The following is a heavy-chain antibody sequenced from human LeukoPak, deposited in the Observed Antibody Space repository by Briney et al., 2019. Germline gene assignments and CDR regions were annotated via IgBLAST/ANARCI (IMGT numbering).Heavy chain of an antibody. J-gene: IGHJ4*02. CDR3: ARRLDGGFDY. Sequence: SETLSLTSTVSGGSISSASSYWGWIRQPPGKGLEWIGNIYYSGSAYYNPSLKSRVTISVDTSKNQFSLKLSSVTAADTAVYYCARRLDGGFDYWGQGTLVTVSS. CDR1: GGSISSASSY. V-gene: IGHV4-39*01. D-gene: IGHD3-16*01. CDR2: IYYSGSA.